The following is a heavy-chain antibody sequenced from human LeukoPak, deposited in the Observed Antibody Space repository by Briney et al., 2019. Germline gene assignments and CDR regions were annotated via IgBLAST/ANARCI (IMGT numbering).Heavy chain of an antibody. J-gene: IGHJ5*02. CDR1: GDSISSSNW. CDR2: IYHSGNT. D-gene: IGHD3-10*01. Sequence: SETLSLTSAVSGDSISSSNWWSWVRQPPGKGLEWIGEIYHSGNTNYNPSLKSRVTISVDKSKNQFSLNLRSVTAADTAVYYCARGPFTMLRGADNWFDPWGQGTLVTVSS. V-gene: IGHV4-4*02. CDR3: ARGPFTMLRGADNWFDP.